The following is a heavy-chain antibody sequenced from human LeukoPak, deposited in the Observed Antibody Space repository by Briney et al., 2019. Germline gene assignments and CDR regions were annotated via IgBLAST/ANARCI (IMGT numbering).Heavy chain of an antibody. V-gene: IGHV4-59*01. J-gene: IGHJ3*02. CDR1: GGSISSYY. CDR3: ARDKGSEAFDI. Sequence: SETLSLTCTVSGGSISSYYWSWIRQPPGKGLEWIGYIYYSGSTNYNPSLKSRVTISVDTSKNQFSLKLSPVTAADTAVYYCARDKGSEAFDIWGQGTMVTVS. CDR2: IYYSGST.